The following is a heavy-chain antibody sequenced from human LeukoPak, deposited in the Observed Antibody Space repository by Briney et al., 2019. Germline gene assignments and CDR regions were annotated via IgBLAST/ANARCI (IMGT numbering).Heavy chain of an antibody. CDR1: GGPISSYY. D-gene: IGHD3-22*01. V-gene: IGHV4-59*08. CDR3: ARHYYGSSGDAFDI. CDR2: ISFSGST. J-gene: IGHJ3*02. Sequence: PSETLSLTCTVSGGPISSYYWSWIRQPPGMGLEWIGYISFSGSTNYNPSLKSRVTISVDKSKNQFSLKLSSVTAADTAVYYCARHYYGSSGDAFDIWGQGTMVTVSS.